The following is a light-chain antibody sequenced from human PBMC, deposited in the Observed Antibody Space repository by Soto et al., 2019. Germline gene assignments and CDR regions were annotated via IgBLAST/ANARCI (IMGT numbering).Light chain of an antibody. CDR3: QPRSNWPHFT. CDR2: DAS. V-gene: IGKV3-11*01. J-gene: IGKJ3*01. CDR1: QSVSSY. Sequence: EIVLTHSPATLSLSPGERATLSCRASQSVSSYLAWYQQKPGQAPRLLIYDASNRATGIPARFSGSGSGTDFALTIGSLEPEDFAVYYCQPRSNWPHFTLVPGAKVDIK.